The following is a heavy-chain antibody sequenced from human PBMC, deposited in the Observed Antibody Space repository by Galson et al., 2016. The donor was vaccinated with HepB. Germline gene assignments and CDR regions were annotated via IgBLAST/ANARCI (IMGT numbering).Heavy chain of an antibody. J-gene: IGHJ4*02. Sequence: SLRLSCAASGFTFRNYAMSWVRQTPGRGLEWVSDISTSGRTFYAESVEGRYKISRDNSNDTLFLQMNRLRDEDTAVYFCAKDVLLRRCCGKTCFFDNWGQGTLVTVSS. D-gene: IGHD2-21*01. CDR3: AKDVLLRRCCGKTCFFDN. V-gene: IGHV3-23*01. CDR1: GFTFRNYA. CDR2: ISTSGRT.